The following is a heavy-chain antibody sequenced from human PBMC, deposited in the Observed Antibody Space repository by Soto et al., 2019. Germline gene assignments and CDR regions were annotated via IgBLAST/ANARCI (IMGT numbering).Heavy chain of an antibody. CDR1: GYTFTGYY. Sequence: QVRLVQSGAEVKNPGASVKVSCKASGYTFTGYYMHWVRQAPGQGLEWMGWINPNSGGTRYAQHFQGRVTMTRDTSISTAYMELSSLESDDTAVYYWAALNSGVRPDYWGQGTLVTVSS. J-gene: IGHJ4*02. CDR2: INPNSGGT. V-gene: IGHV1-2*02. D-gene: IGHD3-10*01. CDR3: AALNSGVRPDY.